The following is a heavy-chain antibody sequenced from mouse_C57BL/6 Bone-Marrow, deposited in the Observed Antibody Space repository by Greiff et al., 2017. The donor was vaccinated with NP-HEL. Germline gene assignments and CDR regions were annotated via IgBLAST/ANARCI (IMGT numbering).Heavy chain of an antibody. CDR1: GYTFTSYW. CDR3: ARCGYYGRSWYFDV. Sequence: VQLQQPGAELVKPGASVKLSCKASGYTFTSYWMQWVKQRPGQGLEWIGEIDPSDSYTNYNQKFKGKATLTVDTSSSTAYMQLSSLTSEDSAVYYCARCGYYGRSWYFDVWGTGTTVTVSS. V-gene: IGHV1-50*01. J-gene: IGHJ1*03. CDR2: IDPSDSYT. D-gene: IGHD1-1*01.